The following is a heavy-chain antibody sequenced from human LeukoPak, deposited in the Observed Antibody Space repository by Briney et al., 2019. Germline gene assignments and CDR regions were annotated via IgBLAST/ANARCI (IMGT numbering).Heavy chain of an antibody. CDR1: GITLSSYD. CDR2: ISYDGSNK. V-gene: IGHV3-30-3*01. D-gene: IGHD3-10*01. CDR3: AKDRGVWAFDI. Sequence: GGSLRLSCAASGITLSSYDMHWVRQAPGKALEWVAVISYDGSNKDYADSVKGRFTISRDNSKNTLDLQMDSLRAEDTAVYYCAKDRGVWAFDIWGQGTMVTVSS. J-gene: IGHJ3*02.